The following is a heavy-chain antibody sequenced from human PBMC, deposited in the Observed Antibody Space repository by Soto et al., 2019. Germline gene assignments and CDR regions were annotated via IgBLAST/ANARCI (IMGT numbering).Heavy chain of an antibody. V-gene: IGHV2-5*02. CDR1: GFSLSTSGVG. J-gene: IGHJ4*02. Sequence: ESGPTLVNPTQTLTLTCTFSGFSLSTSGVGVGWIRQPPGKALEWLALIYWDDDKRYSPSLKSRLTITKDTSKNQVVLTMTNMDPVDTATYYCAHASQIRGVIPYYFDYWGQGNLVTVSS. D-gene: IGHD3-10*01. CDR2: IYWDDDK. CDR3: AHASQIRGVIPYYFDY.